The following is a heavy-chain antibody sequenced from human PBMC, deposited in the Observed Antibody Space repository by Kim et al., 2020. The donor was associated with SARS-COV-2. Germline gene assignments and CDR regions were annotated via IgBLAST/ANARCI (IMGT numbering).Heavy chain of an antibody. CDR3: ARHGIWRDAFDI. D-gene: IGHD1-20*01. J-gene: IGHJ3*02. CDR2: IYYSGST. V-gene: IGHV4-39*01. CDR1: GGSISSSSYY. Sequence: SETLSLTCTVSGGSISSSSYYWGWIRQPPGKGLEWIGSIYYSGSTYYNPSLKSRVTISVDTSKNQFSLKLSSVTAADTAVYYCARHGIWRDAFDIWGQGTMVTVSS.